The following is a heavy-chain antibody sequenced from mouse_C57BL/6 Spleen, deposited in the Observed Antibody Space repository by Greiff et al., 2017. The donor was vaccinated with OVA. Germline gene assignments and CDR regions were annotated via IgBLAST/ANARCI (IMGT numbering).Heavy chain of an antibody. V-gene: IGHV1-55*01. CDR3: ARPPTYYYAMDY. J-gene: IGHJ4*01. D-gene: IGHD2-10*01. CDR1: GYTFTSYW. Sequence: VQLQQPGAGLVKPGASVKMSCKASGYTFTSYWLTWVRQRPGTGLEWIGVIYPGSGSNYYYEKFKSKATMTVDTSTSTAYMQRSSQTSEDSAFYYSARPPTYYYAMDYWGQGTSVTVSS. CDR2: IYPGSGSN.